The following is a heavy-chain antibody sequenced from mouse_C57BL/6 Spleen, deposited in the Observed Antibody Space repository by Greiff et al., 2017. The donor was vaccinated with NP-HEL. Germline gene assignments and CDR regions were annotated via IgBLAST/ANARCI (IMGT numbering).Heavy chain of an antibody. D-gene: IGHD2-3*01. V-gene: IGHV5-15*01. Sequence: EVQGVESGGGLVQPGGSLKLSCAASGFTFSDYGMAWVRQAPRKGPEWVAFIGTLAYSIYYADTVTGRFTISRENAKNTLYLEMSSLRSEDTAMYYCARHSYDGYYLDYWGQGTTLTVSS. CDR1: GFTFSDYG. CDR2: IGTLAYSI. J-gene: IGHJ2*01. CDR3: ARHSYDGYYLDY.